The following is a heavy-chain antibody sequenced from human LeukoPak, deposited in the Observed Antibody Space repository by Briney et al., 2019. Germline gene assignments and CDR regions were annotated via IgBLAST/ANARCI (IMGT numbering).Heavy chain of an antibody. J-gene: IGHJ4*02. CDR2: INSDGSST. Sequence: GGSLRLSCAASGFTFSSYWMHWVRQAPGKGLVWVSRINSDGSSTSYADSVKGRFTISRDNAKNTLYLQMNSLRAEDTAVYYCASDSSGYYHSSYYFDYWGQGTLVTVSS. V-gene: IGHV3-74*01. CDR3: ASDSSGYYHSSYYFDY. CDR1: GFTFSSYW. D-gene: IGHD3-22*01.